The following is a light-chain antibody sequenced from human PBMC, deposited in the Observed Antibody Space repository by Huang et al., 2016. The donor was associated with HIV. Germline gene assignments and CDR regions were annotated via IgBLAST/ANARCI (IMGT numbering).Light chain of an antibody. CDR1: QSVSSSY. Sequence: EIVLTQSPGTLSLSPGERATLSCRASQSVSSSYLAWYQQKPGQAPRLLIYGVSSRATGIPDRFSGSGSGTDFTLTISRLEPEDFAVYYCQQYVSSPLTFGQGTKVEIK. CDR2: GVS. J-gene: IGKJ1*01. CDR3: QQYVSSPLT. V-gene: IGKV3-20*01.